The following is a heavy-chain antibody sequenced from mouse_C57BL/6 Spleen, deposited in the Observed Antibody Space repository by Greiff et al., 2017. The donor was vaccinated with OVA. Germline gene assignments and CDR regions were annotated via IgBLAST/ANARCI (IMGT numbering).Heavy chain of an antibody. CDR1: GYTFTSYW. Sequence: QVQLQQSGAELVRPGSSVKLSCKASGYTFTSYWMHWVKQRPIQGLEWIGNIDPSDSETHYNQKFKDKATLTVDKSSSTAYMQLSSLTSEDSAVYYCASGARQLGRFAYWGQGTLVTVSA. V-gene: IGHV1-52*01. J-gene: IGHJ3*01. D-gene: IGHD3-2*01. CDR3: ASGARQLGRFAY. CDR2: IDPSDSET.